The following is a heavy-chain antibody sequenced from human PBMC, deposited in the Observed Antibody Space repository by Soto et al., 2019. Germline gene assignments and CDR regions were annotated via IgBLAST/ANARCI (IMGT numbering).Heavy chain of an antibody. J-gene: IGHJ4*01. D-gene: IGHD2-15*01. Sequence: ASVKVSCKASVFSVDTTYCIHWLRLSPGQVLEWMGSINPNSGDTNYAQNFQGRVTMTRDTSISTAYMEVSSLTSDDTAVYYCGSTRSGKQPDVGHWGHGTVVSLS. CDR2: INPNSGDT. V-gene: IGHV1-2*02. CDR1: VFSVDTTYC. CDR3: GSTRSGKQPDVGH.